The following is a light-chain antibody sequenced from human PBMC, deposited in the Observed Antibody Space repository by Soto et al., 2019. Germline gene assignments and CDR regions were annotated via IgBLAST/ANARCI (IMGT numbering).Light chain of an antibody. V-gene: IGKV4-1*01. CDR2: WAS. J-gene: IGKJ1*01. CDR1: QSVLYSSNNKNY. Sequence: DIVMTQSPDSLAVSLGERATINCKSSQSVLYSSNNKNYVAWYQQKPGQPPKLIVYWASTRESGVPDRFSGSGSGTDFTLTISSLQAEDVAVYYCQHYYSSWTFGQGTKVDIK. CDR3: QHYYSSWT.